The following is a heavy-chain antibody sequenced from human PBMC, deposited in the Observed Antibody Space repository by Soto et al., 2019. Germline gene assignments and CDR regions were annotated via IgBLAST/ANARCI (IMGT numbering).Heavy chain of an antibody. CDR2: IYYSGST. CDR1: GGSISSGDYY. D-gene: IGHD3-3*01. J-gene: IGHJ6*02. V-gene: IGHV4-30-4*01. Sequence: KTSETLSLTCTVSGGSISSGDYYWSWIRQPPGKGLEWIGYIYYSGSTYYNPSLKSRVTISVDTSKNQFSLKLSSVTAADTAVYYCASPNRFSYGMDVWGQGTTVTVSS. CDR3: ASPNRFSYGMDV.